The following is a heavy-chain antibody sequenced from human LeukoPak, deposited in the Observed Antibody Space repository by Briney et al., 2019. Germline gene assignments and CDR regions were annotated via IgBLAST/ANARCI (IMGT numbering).Heavy chain of an antibody. V-gene: IGHV1-69*13. CDR1: GGTFSSYA. Sequence: GASVKVSCKSSGGTFSSYAISWVRRAPGQGLEWMGGIIPIFGTANYAQKFHGRVTITADESTSTAYMELSSLRSEDTAVYYCARGHVRSTVRGVLYYYGMDVWGKGTTVTVSS. J-gene: IGHJ6*04. D-gene: IGHD3-10*01. CDR3: ARGHVRSTVRGVLYYYGMDV. CDR2: IIPIFGTA.